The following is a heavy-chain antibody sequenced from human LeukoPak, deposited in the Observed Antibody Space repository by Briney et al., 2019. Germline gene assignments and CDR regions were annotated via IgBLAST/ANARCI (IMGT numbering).Heavy chain of an antibody. CDR1: GFTFVTFA. J-gene: IGHJ6*03. Sequence: PGGFLRLSCAASGFTFVTFAMGWVRQAPGKGLKWVSTISGSGGGTYYADSVKGRFTISRDNSKNTLYLQMNSLRAEDTAVYYCAKHKGAGSRYSYSMDVWGKGATVTVSS. CDR2: ISGSGGGT. D-gene: IGHD6-13*01. CDR3: AKHKGAGSRYSYSMDV. V-gene: IGHV3-23*01.